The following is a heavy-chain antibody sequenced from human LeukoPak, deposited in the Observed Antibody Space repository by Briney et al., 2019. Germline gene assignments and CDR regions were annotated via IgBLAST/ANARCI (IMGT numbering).Heavy chain of an antibody. J-gene: IGHJ4*02. CDR2: ISGSGGST. CDR3: AAMSSGYYEYFDY. CDR1: GFTFSSYG. V-gene: IGHV3-23*01. Sequence: GGSLRLSCAASGFTFSSYGMHWVRQAPGKGLEWVSAISGSGGSTYYADSVKGRFTISRDNSKNTLYLQMNSLRAEDTAVYYCAAMSSGYYEYFDYWGQGTLVTVSS. D-gene: IGHD3-22*01.